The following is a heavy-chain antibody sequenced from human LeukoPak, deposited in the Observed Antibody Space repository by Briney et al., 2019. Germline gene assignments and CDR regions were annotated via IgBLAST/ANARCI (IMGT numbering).Heavy chain of an antibody. J-gene: IGHJ4*02. CDR2: ISWDGGST. Sequence: GGSLRLSCAASGFTFDDYTMHWVRQAPGKGLEWVSLISWDGGSTYYADSVKGRSTISRDNSKNSLYLQMNSLRTEDTALYYCAKAMGYSGYDSLDYWGQGTLVTVSS. V-gene: IGHV3-43*01. CDR1: GFTFDDYT. CDR3: AKAMGYSGYDSLDY. D-gene: IGHD5-12*01.